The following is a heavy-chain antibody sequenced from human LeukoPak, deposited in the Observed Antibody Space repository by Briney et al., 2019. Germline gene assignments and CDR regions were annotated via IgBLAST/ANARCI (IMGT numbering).Heavy chain of an antibody. V-gene: IGHV3-20*01. D-gene: IGHD6-6*01. J-gene: IGHJ4*02. CDR1: GFTFDDYG. CDR3: ARYLSSSFTFDY. CDR2: INWNGGST. Sequence: GSLRLSCAASGFTFDDYGMSWVRQAPGKGLEWVSGINWNGGSTGYADSVKGRFTISRDNAKNSLYLQMNSLRAEDTALYHCARYLSSSFTFDYWGQGTLVTVSS.